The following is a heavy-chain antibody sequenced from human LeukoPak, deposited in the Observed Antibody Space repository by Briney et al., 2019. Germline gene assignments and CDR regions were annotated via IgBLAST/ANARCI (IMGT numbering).Heavy chain of an antibody. CDR3: ARVRVYCSGGSCYSDYYYYMDV. V-gene: IGHV1-69*05. CDR1: GGTFSSYA. D-gene: IGHD2-15*01. J-gene: IGHJ6*03. CDR2: IIPIFGTA. Sequence: ASVKVSCKASGGTFSSYAISWVRQAPGQGLEWMGRIIPIFGTANYAQKFQGRVTITTDESTSTAYMELSSLRSEDTAVYYCARVRVYCSGGSCYSDYYYYMDVWGKGTTVTVSS.